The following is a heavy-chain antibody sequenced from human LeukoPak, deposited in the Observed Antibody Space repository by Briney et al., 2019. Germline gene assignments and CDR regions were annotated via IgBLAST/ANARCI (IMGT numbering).Heavy chain of an antibody. CDR3: AKHCSSTSCEDV. CDR2: ISYDGSNK. D-gene: IGHD2-2*01. V-gene: IGHV3-30*04. CDR1: GFIFNNYA. Sequence: GGSLRLSCAASGFIFNNYAMHWVRQAPGKGLEWVAVISYDGSNKYYADSVKGRFTISRDNSKNTLYLQMNSLRAEDTAVYYCAKHCSSTSCEDVWGQGTTVTVSS. J-gene: IGHJ6*02.